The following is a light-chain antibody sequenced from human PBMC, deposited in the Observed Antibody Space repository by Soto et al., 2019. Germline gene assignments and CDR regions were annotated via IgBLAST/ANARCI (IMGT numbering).Light chain of an antibody. Sequence: QSALTQPPSASGSPGQSVTISCIGTISDVGGYNYVSWYQQHPGKAPKLMIYEVSKRPSGVPDRFSGSKSGNTASLTVSGLQAEDAAAYYCSSYAASNNLGVFGGGTKLTVL. CDR1: ISDVGGYNY. J-gene: IGLJ2*01. CDR2: EVS. V-gene: IGLV2-8*01. CDR3: SSYAASNNLGV.